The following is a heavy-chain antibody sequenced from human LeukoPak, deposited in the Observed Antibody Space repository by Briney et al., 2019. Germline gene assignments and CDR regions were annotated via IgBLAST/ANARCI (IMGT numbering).Heavy chain of an antibody. CDR1: GYTLTELS. CDR3: ATPGLVYSSSWAYFDY. Sequence: ASVKVSCKVSGYTLTELSMHWVRQAPGKGLEWMGGFDPEDGETIYAQKFQGRVTMTGDTSTDTAYMELSSLRSEDTAVYYCATPGLVYSSSWAYFDYWGQGTLVTVSS. J-gene: IGHJ4*02. V-gene: IGHV1-24*01. CDR2: FDPEDGET. D-gene: IGHD6-13*01.